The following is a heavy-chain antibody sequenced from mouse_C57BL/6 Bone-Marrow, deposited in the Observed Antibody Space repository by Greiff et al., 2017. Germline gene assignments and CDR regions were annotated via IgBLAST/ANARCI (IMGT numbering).Heavy chain of an antibody. V-gene: IGHV1-39*01. CDR1: GYSFTDYN. Sequence: EVKLQQSGPELVKPGASVKISCKASGYSFTDYNMNWVKQSNGKSLEWIGVINPNYGTTSYNQKFKGKATLTVDQSSSPAYMQLNSLTAEDSAVYYWARGYDDDYAMDYWGQGTSVTVSS. CDR3: ARGYDDDYAMDY. D-gene: IGHD2-4*01. CDR2: INPNYGTT. J-gene: IGHJ4*01.